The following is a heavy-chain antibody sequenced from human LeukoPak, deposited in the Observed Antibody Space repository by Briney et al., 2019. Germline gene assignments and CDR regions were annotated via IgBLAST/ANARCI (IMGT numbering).Heavy chain of an antibody. CDR3: ARDQHSLPAPSGYIDPWFDP. Sequence: SVKVSGKASEGTFSSYAISWVGQAPGRGLEWMGGIIYIFGTANYAQKFQGRVTITTDESTSTAYMELSSLRSEDTAVYDCARDQHSLPAPSGYIDPWFDPWGQGTLVTVSS. V-gene: IGHV1-69*05. CDR2: IIYIFGTA. CDR1: EGTFSSYA. J-gene: IGHJ5*02. D-gene: IGHD3-22*01.